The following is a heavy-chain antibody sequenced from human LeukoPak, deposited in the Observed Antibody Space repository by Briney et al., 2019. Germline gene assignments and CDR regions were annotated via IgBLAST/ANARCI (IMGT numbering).Heavy chain of an antibody. CDR1: GFTFINYG. D-gene: IGHD6-19*01. Sequence: PGGSLRLSCAASGFTFINYGMHWVRQAPGKGLEWVAVIWYDASNKYYGDSVRGRFTISRDNAKNTLYLQMSSLRAEDTALYYCVREGGIGVDATGPHIPASTFLSWGPGTLVTVSS. V-gene: IGHV3-33*01. J-gene: IGHJ4*02. CDR2: IWYDASNK. CDR3: VREGGIGVDATGPHIPASTFLS.